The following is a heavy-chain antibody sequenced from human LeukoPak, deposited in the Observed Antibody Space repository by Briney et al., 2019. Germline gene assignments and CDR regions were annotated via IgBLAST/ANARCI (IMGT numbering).Heavy chain of an antibody. D-gene: IGHD3-22*01. V-gene: IGHV3-53*01. Sequence: PGGSLRPSCAASGFTVSTNYMSWVRQAPGKGLEWVSVIYRGGSTYYADSVKGRFTISRDNSKNTMYLQMNSLRVEDTAVYYCARDHYDSSVYYHDYWGQGTLVTVSS. CDR3: ARDHYDSSVYYHDY. CDR1: GFTVSTNY. CDR2: IYRGGST. J-gene: IGHJ4*02.